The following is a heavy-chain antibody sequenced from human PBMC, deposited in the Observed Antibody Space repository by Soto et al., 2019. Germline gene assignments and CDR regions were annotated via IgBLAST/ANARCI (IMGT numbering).Heavy chain of an antibody. Sequence: PGESLKISCKGSGYSFSNWWVAWVRQMPGKGLEYMGIIYPSDSQTRYSPSFQGQVTISADKSISTAYLQWSSLKASDTAIYYCARHGFYGDHSSNYFDPWGQGTQVTVST. J-gene: IGHJ5*02. CDR3: ARHGFYGDHSSNYFDP. D-gene: IGHD4-17*01. CDR1: GYSFSNWW. CDR2: IYPSDSQT. V-gene: IGHV5-51*01.